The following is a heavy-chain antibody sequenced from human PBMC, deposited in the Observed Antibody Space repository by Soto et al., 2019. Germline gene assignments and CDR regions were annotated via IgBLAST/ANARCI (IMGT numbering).Heavy chain of an antibody. CDR1: GIPHHHFA. V-gene: IGHV3-23*05. CDR2: IYGSGRGI. Sequence: GGTLRRSCIASGIPHHHFALMWGRQAPGKGLECVSGIYGSGRGIEYADSVKGRFTSSRDNCKNTVYLQMPGLKADETAVYYSEKAAGYNDGLRISDHWCRGSPVTVYS. D-gene: IGHD5-18*01. CDR3: EKAAGYNDGLRISDH. J-gene: IGHJ4*02.